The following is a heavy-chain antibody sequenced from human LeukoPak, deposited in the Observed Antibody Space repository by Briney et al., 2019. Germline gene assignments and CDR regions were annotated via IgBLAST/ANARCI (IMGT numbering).Heavy chain of an antibody. CDR2: THYNGRN. CDR3: AREVHYYGSGTYFFWFDP. Sequence: SEALSLTCSVSGGSISSYYWSWIRQPPGKGLEWIGYTHYNGRNDYNPSIKSRVTMSVDTSKNQFSLRLSSVTAADTAVYYCAREVHYYGSGTYFFWFDPWGQGTLVTVSS. CDR1: GGSISSYY. V-gene: IGHV4-59*01. J-gene: IGHJ5*02. D-gene: IGHD3-10*01.